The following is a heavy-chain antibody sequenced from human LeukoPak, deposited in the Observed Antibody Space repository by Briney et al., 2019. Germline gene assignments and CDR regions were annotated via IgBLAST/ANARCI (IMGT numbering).Heavy chain of an antibody. CDR3: ARETYYYDSSGYVPGRAFDY. Sequence: SQTLSLTCAISGGSVSSNRAAWNWIRQSPSRGLEWLGRTYYRSKWYNDYAVSVKSRITINPDTSKNQFSLQLNSVTPEDTAVYYCARETYYYDSSGYVPGRAFDYWGQGTLVTVSS. V-gene: IGHV6-1*01. J-gene: IGHJ4*02. CDR1: GGSVSSNRAA. D-gene: IGHD3-22*01. CDR2: TYYRSKWYN.